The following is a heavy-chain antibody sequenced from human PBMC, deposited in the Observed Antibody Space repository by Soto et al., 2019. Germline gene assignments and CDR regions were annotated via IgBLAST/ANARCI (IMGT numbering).Heavy chain of an antibody. CDR3: ARHSLATQPGDY. Sequence: GESLKISCKVSGYSFSTSWMGWVRQLPGKGLEWMGIIYPGDSDSRYSPSFQGQVTISVDNSIDTAYLEWTTLRASDSAMYYCARHSLATQPGDYWGQGTRVTVSS. D-gene: IGHD5-12*01. CDR1: GYSFSTSW. J-gene: IGHJ4*02. CDR2: IYPGDSDS. V-gene: IGHV5-51*01.